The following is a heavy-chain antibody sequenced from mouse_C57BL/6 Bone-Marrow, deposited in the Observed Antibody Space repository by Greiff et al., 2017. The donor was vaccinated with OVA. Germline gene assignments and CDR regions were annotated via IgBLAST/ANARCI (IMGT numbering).Heavy chain of an antibody. V-gene: IGHV5-17*01. CDR2: ISSGSSTI. Sequence: EVKLVESGGGLVKPGGSLKLSCAASGFTFSDYGMHWVRQAPEKGLEWVAYISSGSSTIYYADTVKGRFTISRDNAKNTLFLQMTSLRSEDTAMYYCARPGGSSQDYWYFDVWGTGTTVTVSS. D-gene: IGHD1-1*01. CDR1: GFTFSDYG. CDR3: ARPGGSSQDYWYFDV. J-gene: IGHJ1*03.